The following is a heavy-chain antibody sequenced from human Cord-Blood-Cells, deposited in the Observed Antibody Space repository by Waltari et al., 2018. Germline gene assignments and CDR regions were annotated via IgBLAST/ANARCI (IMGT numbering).Heavy chain of an antibody. CDR2: ISGSGGST. CDR1: GFTFSSYA. D-gene: IGHD3-3*01. Sequence: LESGGGLVQPGGSLRLSCAASGFTFSSYAMSWVRQAPGKGLEWVSAISGSGGSTYYADSMKGRFTISRDNSKNTRYLQMNSLRAEDTGVYYCAKGAPYYDFLSGYYDAVDIWGQGTMVTVSS. CDR3: AKGAPYYDFLSGYYDAVDI. J-gene: IGHJ3*02. V-gene: IGHV3-23*01.